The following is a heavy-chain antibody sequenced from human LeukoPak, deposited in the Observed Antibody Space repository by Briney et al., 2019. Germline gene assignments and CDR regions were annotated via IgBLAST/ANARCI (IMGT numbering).Heavy chain of an antibody. J-gene: IGHJ4*02. V-gene: IGHV4-39*07. D-gene: IGHD3-10*01. CDR2: IYYSGST. CDR1: GGSISSSSYY. CDR3: ARYGSGQTHFDY. Sequence: SETLSLTCTVSGGSISSSSYYWGWIRQPPGKGLEWIGSIYYSGSTYYNPSLKSRVTISVDTSKNQFSLKLSSVTAADTAVYYCARYGSGQTHFDYWGQGTLVTVSS.